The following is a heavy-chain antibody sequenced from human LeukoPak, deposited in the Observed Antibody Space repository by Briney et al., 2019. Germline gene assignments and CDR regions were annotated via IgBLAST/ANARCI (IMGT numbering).Heavy chain of an antibody. D-gene: IGHD5-18*01. CDR3: ARERGYSYGCLDY. CDR2: IIPIFGTA. CDR1: GGTFSSYA. Sequence: ASVKVSCKASGGTFSSYAISWVRQAPGQGLEWMGGIIPIFGTANYAQKFQGRVTITADESTSTAYMELSSLRSEDTAVYYCARERGYSYGCLDYWGQGTLVTVSS. J-gene: IGHJ4*02. V-gene: IGHV1-69*13.